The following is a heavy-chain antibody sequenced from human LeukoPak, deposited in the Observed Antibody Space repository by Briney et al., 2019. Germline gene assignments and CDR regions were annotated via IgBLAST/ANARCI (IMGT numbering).Heavy chain of an antibody. Sequence: SETLSLTCIVSGGSISSYYWSWIRQPPGKGLEWIGYIYSSGSTDYNPSLKSRATISLDTSNHQFSLRLTSVTAADTAVYYCARHVGIHLWSLYFDYWGQGSLVTVSS. CDR2: IYSSGST. D-gene: IGHD5-18*01. CDR3: ARHVGIHLWSLYFDY. CDR1: GGSISSYY. V-gene: IGHV4-59*08. J-gene: IGHJ4*02.